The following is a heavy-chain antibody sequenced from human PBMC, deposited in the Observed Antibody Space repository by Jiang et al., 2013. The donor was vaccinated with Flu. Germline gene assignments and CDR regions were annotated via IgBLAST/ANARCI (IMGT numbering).Heavy chain of an antibody. CDR3: ARDQGRDGYNWVFDY. J-gene: IGHJ4*02. CDR2: IWYDGSNK. CDR1: GFTFSSYG. D-gene: IGHD5-24*01. V-gene: IGHV3-33*01. Sequence: QVQLVESGGGVVQPGRSLRLSCAASGFTFSSYGMHWVRQAPGKGLEWVAVIWYDGSNKYYADSVKGRFTISRDNSKNTLYLQMNSLRAEDTAVYYCARDQGRDGYNWVFDYVGPGEPWSPSPQ.